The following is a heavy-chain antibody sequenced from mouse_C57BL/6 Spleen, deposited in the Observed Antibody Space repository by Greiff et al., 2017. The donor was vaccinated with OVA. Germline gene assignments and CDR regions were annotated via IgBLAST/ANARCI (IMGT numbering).Heavy chain of an antibody. V-gene: IGHV3-1*01. J-gene: IGHJ4*01. CDR1: GYSITSGYD. D-gene: IGHD1-1*01. CDR2: ISYSGST. Sequence: EVKLQESGPGMVKPSQSLSLTCTVTGYSITSGYDWHWIRHFPGNKLEWMGYISYSGSTNYNPYLKSRISITPDTSKNHFFLKLNSVTTEDTATYYCARVDYYGSSEGDYAMDYWGQGTSVTVSS. CDR3: ARVDYYGSSEGDYAMDY.